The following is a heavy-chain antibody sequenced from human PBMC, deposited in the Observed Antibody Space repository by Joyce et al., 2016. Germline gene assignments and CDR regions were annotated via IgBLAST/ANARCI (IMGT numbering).Heavy chain of an antibody. Sequence: QVQLQESGPGLVKPSETLSLTCTVSGGSISDYYWIWIRQAAGKGLEWIGRIYSSGSTNNNPSPRSGVSMSGDTSNNLLSLKLRSVTAADTAVYYCARLQVINMIGGIVFDFGTDVWGEGTTVTVSS. J-gene: IGHJ6*04. CDR1: GGSISDYY. D-gene: IGHD3-10*01. V-gene: IGHV4-4*07. CDR3: ARLQVINMIGGIVFDFGTDV. CDR2: IYSSGST.